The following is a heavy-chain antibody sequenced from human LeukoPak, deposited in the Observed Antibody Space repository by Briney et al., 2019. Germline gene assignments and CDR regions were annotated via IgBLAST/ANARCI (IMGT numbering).Heavy chain of an antibody. CDR1: GGTFSSYA. V-gene: IGHV1-69*13. J-gene: IGHJ5*02. CDR2: IIPIFGTA. Sequence: ASVNVSCTASGGTFSSYAISWVRQAPGQGLEWMGGIIPIFGTANYAQKFQGRVTITADESTSTAYMELSSLRSEDTAVYYCALTYPGNWFDPWGQGTLVTVSS. CDR3: ALTYPGNWFDP. D-gene: IGHD3-16*01.